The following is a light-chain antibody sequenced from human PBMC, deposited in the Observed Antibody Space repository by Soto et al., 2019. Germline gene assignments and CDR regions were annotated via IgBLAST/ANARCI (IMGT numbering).Light chain of an antibody. CDR1: TGAVTSGHF. CDR3: LLSYSGAREV. J-gene: IGLJ3*02. CDR2: DTT. V-gene: IGLV7-46*01. Sequence: QAVVTQEPSLTVSPGGTVTLTCGSSTGAVTSGHFPYWFQQKPGQAPMTVIYDTTKKHSWTPARFSGSLLGGKAALTLSGAQTEDEAEYYCLLSYSGAREVFGGGTKLTVL.